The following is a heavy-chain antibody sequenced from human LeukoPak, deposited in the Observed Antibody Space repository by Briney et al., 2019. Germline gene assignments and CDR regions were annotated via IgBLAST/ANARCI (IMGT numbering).Heavy chain of an antibody. J-gene: IGHJ4*02. V-gene: IGHV3-48*01. CDR1: GFVFSDYC. CDR2: ISNRDGTV. CDR3: ARDRDFFGSGRARNGRDLFDY. Sequence: GGSLRLSCAASGFVFSDYCMTWVRQAPGKGLEWISYISNRDGTVYYADSAKGRLTITRDNAKNSLYLQMNRLRAEDTAMYYCARDRDFFGSGRARNGRDLFDYWGQGTLVAVSS. D-gene: IGHD3-10*01.